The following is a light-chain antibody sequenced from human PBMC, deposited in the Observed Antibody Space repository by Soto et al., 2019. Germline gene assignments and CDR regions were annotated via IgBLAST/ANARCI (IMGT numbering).Light chain of an antibody. CDR2: DAS. Sequence: EIVLTQSPATLSLSPGERAALSCRASQSVTKYLAWYQQRPGQAPRLLIYDASNRATGIPARFSGSGSGTDFTLTISSLEPEDFAIYYCQQHNNWPTTFGQGTKVEMK. V-gene: IGKV3-11*01. J-gene: IGKJ1*01. CDR3: QQHNNWPTT. CDR1: QSVTKY.